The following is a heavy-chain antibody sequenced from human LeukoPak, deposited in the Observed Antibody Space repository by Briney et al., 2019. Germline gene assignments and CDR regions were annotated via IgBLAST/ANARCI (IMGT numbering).Heavy chain of an antibody. Sequence: GGSLRLSCAASGFTFSKFPMGWVRQAPGRGLEWVSAISASGDVTFYADSLKGRFTISRDNSKNTLYLQMNSLKTEDTAVYYCARDAMVGFDYWGQGTLVTVSS. D-gene: IGHD5-18*01. CDR2: ISASGDVT. CDR1: GFTFSKFP. V-gene: IGHV3-23*01. CDR3: ARDAMVGFDY. J-gene: IGHJ4*02.